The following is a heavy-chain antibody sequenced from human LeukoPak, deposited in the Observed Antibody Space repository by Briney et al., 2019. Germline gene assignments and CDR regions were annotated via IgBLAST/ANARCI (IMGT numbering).Heavy chain of an antibody. Sequence: GGSLRLSCAASGFTFSSYGMHWVRRAPGKGLEWVAVIWYDGSNKYYADSVKGRFTISRDNSKNTLYLQMNSLRAEDTAVYYCARDPIAVRGGYFDYWGQGTLVTVSS. CDR1: GFTFSSYG. D-gene: IGHD6-19*01. J-gene: IGHJ4*02. V-gene: IGHV3-33*01. CDR3: ARDPIAVRGGYFDY. CDR2: IWYDGSNK.